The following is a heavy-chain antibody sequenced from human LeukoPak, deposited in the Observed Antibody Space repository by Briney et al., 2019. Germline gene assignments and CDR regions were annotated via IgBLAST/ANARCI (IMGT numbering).Heavy chain of an antibody. J-gene: IGHJ4*02. CDR3: AKDRDVVLGDWRSDY. D-gene: IGHD2-21*02. Sequence: GGSLRLSCAASGFTFDDYAMHWVRQAPGKGLEWVSGISWNSGSIGYADSVKGRFTISRDNAKNSLYLQMNSLRAEDTALYYCAKDRDVVLGDWRSDYWGQGTLVTVSS. CDR2: ISWNSGSI. CDR1: GFTFDDYA. V-gene: IGHV3-9*01.